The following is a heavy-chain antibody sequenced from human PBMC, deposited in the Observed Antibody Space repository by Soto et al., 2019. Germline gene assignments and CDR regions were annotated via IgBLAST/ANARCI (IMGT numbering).Heavy chain of an antibody. V-gene: IGHV3-21*01. Sequence: GGSLRLSCAASGFTFSSYSMNWVRQAPGKGLEWVSSISSSSSYIYYADSVKGRFTISRDNAKNSLYLQMNSLRAEDTAVYYCARRSATQQNALWFGESDIYYFDYWGQGTLVTVSS. CDR2: ISSSSSYI. CDR1: GFTFSSYS. D-gene: IGHD3-10*01. CDR3: ARRSATQQNALWFGESDIYYFDY. J-gene: IGHJ4*02.